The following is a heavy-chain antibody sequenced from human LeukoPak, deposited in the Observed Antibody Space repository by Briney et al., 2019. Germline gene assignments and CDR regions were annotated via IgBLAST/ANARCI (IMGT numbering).Heavy chain of an antibody. D-gene: IGHD3-10*01. CDR1: GFTLSSYW. J-gene: IGHJ3*02. CDR2: IKQDGSEK. Sequence: GGSLRLSCAASGFTLSSYWMSWVRQAPGKGLEWVANIKQDGSEKYYVDSVKGRFTISRDNAKNSLYLQMNSLRAEDTAVYYCARDGFFLGSGTNAFDIWGQGTMVTVSS. V-gene: IGHV3-7*01. CDR3: ARDGFFLGSGTNAFDI.